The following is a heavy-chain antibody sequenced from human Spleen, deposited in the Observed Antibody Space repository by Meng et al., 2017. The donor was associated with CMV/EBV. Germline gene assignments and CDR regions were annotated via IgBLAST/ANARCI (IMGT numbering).Heavy chain of an antibody. CDR2: INSDGTDT. J-gene: IGHJ4*02. D-gene: IGHD3-22*01. CDR1: GFTFSAYW. V-gene: IGHV3-74*01. CDR3: ARGRWGYYYDY. Sequence: LKISCAASGFTFSAYWMHWVRQVPGRGLVWVSHINSDGTDTNYADSVRGRLSISRDNAKNTLYLQMTGLRVEDAAVYYCARGRWGYYYDYWGQGTVVTVSS.